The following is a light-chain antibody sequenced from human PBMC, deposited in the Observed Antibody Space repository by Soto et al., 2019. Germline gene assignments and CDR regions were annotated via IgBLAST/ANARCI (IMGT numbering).Light chain of an antibody. Sequence: EIVLTQSPDTVSLSPGEGATLSCRASQSVSSSELAWYQQKPGQAPRLLIYGASRRATGISDRFSGSGSGTDFSLTISRLEPEDVAVYYWQQYYSSPRTFGQGTKVHIK. CDR1: QSVSSSE. CDR3: QQYYSSPRT. CDR2: GAS. J-gene: IGKJ1*01. V-gene: IGKV3-20*01.